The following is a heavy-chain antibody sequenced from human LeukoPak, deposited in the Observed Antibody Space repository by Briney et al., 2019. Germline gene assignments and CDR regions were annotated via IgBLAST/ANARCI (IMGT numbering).Heavy chain of an antibody. D-gene: IGHD3-16*01. J-gene: IGHJ4*02. CDR2: IHYSGTT. CDR3: ARDSRGGGPDFDY. V-gene: IGHV4-59*01. CDR1: GDSINNYY. Sequence: SETLSLTCTVSGDSINNYYWAWIRQPPGKGLEWIGYIHYSGTTYYNPSLKSRVTISVDSSRTQFSLKLSSMTAADTAVYYCARDSRGGGPDFDYWGQGTLATVSS.